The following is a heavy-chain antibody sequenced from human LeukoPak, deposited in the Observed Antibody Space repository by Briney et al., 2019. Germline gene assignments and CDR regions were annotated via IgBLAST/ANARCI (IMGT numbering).Heavy chain of an antibody. CDR3: ARDRGLAVAGPFDY. J-gene: IGHJ4*02. Sequence: GASVKVSCKASGYTFTSYGISWVRQAPGQGLEWMGWISAYNGNTNYAQKLQGRVTMTTDTSTSTAYMELRSLRSDDTAVYYCARDRGLAVAGPFDYWGQGTLVTVSS. CDR2: ISAYNGNT. CDR1: GYTFTSYG. D-gene: IGHD6-19*01. V-gene: IGHV1-18*01.